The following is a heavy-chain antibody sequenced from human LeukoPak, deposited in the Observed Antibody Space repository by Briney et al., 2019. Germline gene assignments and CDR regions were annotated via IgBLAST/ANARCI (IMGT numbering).Heavy chain of an antibody. V-gene: IGHV4-34*01. CDR1: GGSFSDYY. CDR3: ARRLYQLSRYAFDI. J-gene: IGHJ3*02. CDR2: IKHSGST. Sequence: SETLSLTCAVYGGSFSDYYWTWIRQPPGKGLEWIGEIKHSGSTNYNPSLKSRVTISVDTSKNQFSLKLSSVTAADTALYYCARRLYQLSRYAFDIWGQXTMVTVFS. D-gene: IGHD3-16*01.